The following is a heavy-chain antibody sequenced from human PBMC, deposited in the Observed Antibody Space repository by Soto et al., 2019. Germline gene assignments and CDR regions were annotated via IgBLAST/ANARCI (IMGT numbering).Heavy chain of an antibody. D-gene: IGHD4-17*01. CDR1: GYTFSDYS. J-gene: IGHJ4*02. CDR2: ISAYNGNT. CDR3: AIRNDYGDY. Sequence: QVQLVQSGTEVKKPGASVKVSCKASGYTFSDYSITWVRQAPGQGLEWMGWISAYNGNTNYAQNLQGRVTMTTDTSTSTAYMELRSLRSDDTAVYYCAIRNDYGDYWGQGTLVTVSS. V-gene: IGHV1-18*01.